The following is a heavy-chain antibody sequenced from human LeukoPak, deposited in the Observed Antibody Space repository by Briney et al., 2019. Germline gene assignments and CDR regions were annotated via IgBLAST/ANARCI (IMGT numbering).Heavy chain of an antibody. J-gene: IGHJ4*02. V-gene: IGHV5-51*01. CDR1: GYSFTTYW. Sequence: GESLKISCKGSGYSFTTYWIGWVRQMPGGGLEWMGIIYPGDSDTRYSPSFQGQVTISADKSISTAYLQWSSLKASDTAMYYCARGYYDSSGYFFGFDYWGQGTLVTVSS. CDR2: IYPGDSDT. CDR3: ARGYYDSSGYFFGFDY. D-gene: IGHD3-22*01.